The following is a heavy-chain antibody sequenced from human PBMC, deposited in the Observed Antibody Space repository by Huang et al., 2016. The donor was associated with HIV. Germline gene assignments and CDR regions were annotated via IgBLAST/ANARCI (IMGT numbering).Heavy chain of an antibody. Sequence: QLQLQESGPGQVKPSETLSPTCTVSGDFLSRTNYYWGWIRQSPGKGLEWVGSVYQSGSTNYNPSLKGRGTLTVNTSRNQFSLGLNSVTAADTAVYYCASQQIGAGATGFWGRGTQVAVSS. J-gene: IGHJ1*01. V-gene: IGHV4-39*01. CDR3: ASQQIGAGATGF. CDR1: GDFLSRTNYY. CDR2: VYQSGST. D-gene: IGHD6-25*01.